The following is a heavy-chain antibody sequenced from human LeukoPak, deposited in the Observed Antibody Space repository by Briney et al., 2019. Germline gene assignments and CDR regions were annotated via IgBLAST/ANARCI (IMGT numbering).Heavy chain of an antibody. CDR3: ARELPQTYYYDSSGYVDY. D-gene: IGHD3-22*01. Sequence: SGGSLRLSCAASGFTFSSYWMGWVRQAPGKGLEWVANIKQDGSEKYYVDSVKGRFTISRDNAKNSLYLQMNSLRAEDTAVYYCARELPQTYYYDSSGYVDYWGQGTLVTVSS. V-gene: IGHV3-7*01. CDR1: GFTFSSYW. J-gene: IGHJ4*02. CDR2: IKQDGSEK.